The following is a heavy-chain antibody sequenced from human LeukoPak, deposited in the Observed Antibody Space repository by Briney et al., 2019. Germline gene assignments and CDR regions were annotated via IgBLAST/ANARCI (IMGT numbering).Heavy chain of an antibody. CDR1: GFTFSSYA. Sequence: GGSLRLSCAASGFTFSSYAMSWVRQAPGKGLEWVSAISGSGGSTYYADSVKGRFTISRDNSKNTLYLQMNSLRAEDTAVYYCAKSPYSYYDSSGYYFDYWGQGTLVSVSS. V-gene: IGHV3-23*01. D-gene: IGHD3-22*01. J-gene: IGHJ4*02. CDR2: ISGSGGST. CDR3: AKSPYSYYDSSGYYFDY.